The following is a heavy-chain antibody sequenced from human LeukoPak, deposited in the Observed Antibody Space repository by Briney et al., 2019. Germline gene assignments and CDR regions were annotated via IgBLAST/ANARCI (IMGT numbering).Heavy chain of an antibody. J-gene: IGHJ6*03. V-gene: IGHV4-59*01. CDR1: GGSISSYY. Sequence: SETLSLTCTVSGGSISSYYWSWIRQPPGKGLEWIGYIYYSGSTNYNPSLKSRVTISVDTSKNQFSLKLSSVTAADTAVYYCARVNAGYYYMDVWGKGTTVTVSS. D-gene: IGHD3-10*01. CDR2: IYYSGST. CDR3: ARVNAGYYYMDV.